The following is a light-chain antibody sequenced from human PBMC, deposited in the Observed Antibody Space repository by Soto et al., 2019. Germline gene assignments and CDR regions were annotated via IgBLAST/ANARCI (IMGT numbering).Light chain of an antibody. CDR1: QYINTR. V-gene: IGKV3-11*01. CDR2: QTS. J-gene: IGKJ1*01. CDR3: HQRQSWPRT. Sequence: EILLTQSPATLSSFPGDRVTLSCTASQYINTRLAWYQHRPGQAPRLLIYQTSIRAAGIPARFSASGSGTDFTLTISDVQPEDFALYYCHQRQSWPRTFGQGTKVDIK.